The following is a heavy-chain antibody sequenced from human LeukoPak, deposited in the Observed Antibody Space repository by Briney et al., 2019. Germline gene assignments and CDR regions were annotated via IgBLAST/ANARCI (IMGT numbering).Heavy chain of an antibody. V-gene: IGHV3-7*01. Sequence: GGSLRLSCAAPEFTFSSYWMNWVRQAPGKGLEWVANIKQDGSEKKYVDSVKGRFTISRDNAKNSLYLQMNSLRAEDTAMYYCMTASRSSSWPPPTWGQGTLVTVSS. CDR2: IKQDGSEK. CDR3: MTASRSSSWPPPT. CDR1: EFTFSSYW. J-gene: IGHJ5*02. D-gene: IGHD6-13*01.